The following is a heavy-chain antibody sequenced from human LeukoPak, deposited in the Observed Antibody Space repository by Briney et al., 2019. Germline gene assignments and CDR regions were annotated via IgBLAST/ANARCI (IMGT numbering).Heavy chain of an antibody. D-gene: IGHD5-12*01. Sequence: PSETLSLTCAVYGGSFSGYYWSWIRQPPGEGLEWIGEINHSGSTNYNPSLKSRVTISVDTSKNQFSLKLSSVTAADTAVYYCARGRVSGYSGMDVWGQGTTVTVSS. CDR3: ARGRVSGYSGMDV. V-gene: IGHV4-34*01. J-gene: IGHJ6*02. CDR2: INHSGST. CDR1: GGSFSGYY.